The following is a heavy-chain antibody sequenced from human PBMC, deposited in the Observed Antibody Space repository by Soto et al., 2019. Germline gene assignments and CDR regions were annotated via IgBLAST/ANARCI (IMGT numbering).Heavy chain of an antibody. D-gene: IGHD6-19*01. CDR2: IYYSGST. Sequence: SETLSLTCTVSGGSISSSSYYWGWIRQPPGKGLEWIGSIYYSGSTYYNPSLKSRVTISVDTSTNQLSLKVTSVTAADTAVYFCARKPGTAVAGIRSYYFDYWGQGSLVTVSS. CDR1: GGSISSSSYY. CDR3: ARKPGTAVAGIRSYYFDY. J-gene: IGHJ4*02. V-gene: IGHV4-39*01.